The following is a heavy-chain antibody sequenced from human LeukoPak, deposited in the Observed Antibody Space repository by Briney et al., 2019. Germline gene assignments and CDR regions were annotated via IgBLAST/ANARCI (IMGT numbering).Heavy chain of an antibody. CDR2: IYPSDSDA. V-gene: IGHV5-51*01. J-gene: IGHJ4*02. Sequence: GESLQISCKASGSRFTSYWIGWVRQMPGKGLEWVGIIYPSDSDARYSPSFQGQVTISADKSINTAYLQWSSLKASDTAMYYCARRNYDILTGYYNDYFDYWGQGTLVTVSS. D-gene: IGHD3-9*01. CDR1: GSRFTSYW. CDR3: ARRNYDILTGYYNDYFDY.